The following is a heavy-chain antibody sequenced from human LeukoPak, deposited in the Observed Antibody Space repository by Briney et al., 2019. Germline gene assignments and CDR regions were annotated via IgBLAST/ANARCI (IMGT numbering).Heavy chain of an antibody. J-gene: IGHJ3*02. CDR1: GGSINNYY. Sequence: SETLSLTCTVSGGSINNYYWTWIRQPPGKGLEWIGYIYYSGSTNYNPSLKSRVTISVDTSKNQFSLKLTSVTTADTAVYYCARSLDWQPQAFDIWGQGTMVTVSS. CDR3: ARSLDWQPQAFDI. D-gene: IGHD2-21*01. V-gene: IGHV4-59*01. CDR2: IYYSGST.